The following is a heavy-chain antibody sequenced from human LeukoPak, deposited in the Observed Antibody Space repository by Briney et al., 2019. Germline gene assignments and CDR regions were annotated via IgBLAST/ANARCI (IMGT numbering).Heavy chain of an antibody. CDR2: INHSGST. D-gene: IGHD4-17*01. CDR1: GGSLSGYY. V-gene: IGHV4-34*01. Sequence: SETLSLTCAVYGGSLSGYYWSWIRQPPGKGLEWIGEINHSGSTNYNPSLKSRVTISVDTSKNQFSLKLSSVTAADTAVYYCARGLDYGDYLFNYYYYYGMDVWGQGTTVTVSS. CDR3: ARGLDYGDYLFNYYYYYGMDV. J-gene: IGHJ6*02.